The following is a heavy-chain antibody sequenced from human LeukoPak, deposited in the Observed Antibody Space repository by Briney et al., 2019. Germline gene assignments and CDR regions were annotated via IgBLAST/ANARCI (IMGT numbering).Heavy chain of an antibody. CDR2: MNPNSGNT. D-gene: IGHD2-2*01. Sequence: ASVKVSCKASGYTFTSYDINWVRQATGQGLEWMGWMNPNSGNTGYAQKFQGRVTITRSTSISTAYMELSSLRSEDTAVYYCARVLGYCSSTSCYGGWFDPWGQGTLVTVSS. CDR1: GYTFTSYD. V-gene: IGHV1-8*03. J-gene: IGHJ5*02. CDR3: ARVLGYCSSTSCYGGWFDP.